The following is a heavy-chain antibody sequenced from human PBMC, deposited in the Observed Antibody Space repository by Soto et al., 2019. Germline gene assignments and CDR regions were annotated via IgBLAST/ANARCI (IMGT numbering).Heavy chain of an antibody. CDR1: GFTFSYG. Sequence: VQLLESGGGLIQPGGSLRLPCAASGFTFSYGIHWLRQAPGKGLEWVAYISYDSSNKFYGDSVKGGFPISRDNSKNTQFLQMNSLRAEDTAVYYCAKLVIGYCSGNTCDDYWGQGTLVAVSS. CDR2: ISYDSSNK. J-gene: IGHJ4*02. V-gene: IGHV3-30*18. CDR3: AKLVIGYCSGNTCDDY. D-gene: IGHD2-15*01.